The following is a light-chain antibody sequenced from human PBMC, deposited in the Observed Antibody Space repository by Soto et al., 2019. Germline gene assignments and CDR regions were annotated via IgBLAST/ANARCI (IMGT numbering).Light chain of an antibody. CDR2: DVT. J-gene: IGLJ3*02. CDR3: MAPTTGVTWV. Sequence: QSALTQPASVSGSPGQSITISCTATSSDVGLYKYVSWYQQHPGKAPKLIIYDVTTRPSGVSSRFSGSKSGNTASLTISGLLPEDEADYYCMAPTTGVTWVFGGGTKLTVL. CDR1: SSDVGLYKY. V-gene: IGLV2-14*03.